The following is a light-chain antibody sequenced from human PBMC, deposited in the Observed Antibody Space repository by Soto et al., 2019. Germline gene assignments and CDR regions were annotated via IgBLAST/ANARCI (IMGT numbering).Light chain of an antibody. CDR3: CSAADNNLV. J-gene: IGLJ3*02. CDR2: KDS. V-gene: IGLV3-27*01. Sequence: SYELTQAPSVSVSPGQTARITCSGDVLAKTHARWFQQKPGQAPELVIYKDSERPSGIPERFSGSSSGTTVTLTISGAQVEDEADYYCCSAADNNLVFGGGTKLTVL. CDR1: VLAKTH.